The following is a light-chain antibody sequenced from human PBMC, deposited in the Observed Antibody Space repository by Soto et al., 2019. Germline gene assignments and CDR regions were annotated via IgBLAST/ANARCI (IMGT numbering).Light chain of an antibody. CDR1: SSNIGSNS. CDR3: AAWDDSLDGGV. Sequence: QPVLTQPPSASGTPGQRVTISCSGTSSNIGSNSVNWYRQLPGTDPKLLIYRNNQRPSGVPARFSGSKSGTSASLAISGLQSEDEADYYCAAWDDSLDGGVFGGGTKLTVL. CDR2: RNN. J-gene: IGLJ3*02. V-gene: IGLV1-44*01.